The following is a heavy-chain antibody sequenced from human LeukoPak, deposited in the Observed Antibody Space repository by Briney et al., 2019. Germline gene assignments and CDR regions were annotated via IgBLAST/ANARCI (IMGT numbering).Heavy chain of an antibody. D-gene: IGHD6-13*01. Sequence: GGSLRLSCAASGFTFSSYWMSWVRQAPGKGLEWVANIKQDGSEKYYVDSVKGRFTISRDNAKNSLYLQMNSLRAEDTAVYYCARDKAHLAAAGFIDYWGQGTLVTVSS. CDR1: GFTFSSYW. V-gene: IGHV3-7*03. CDR2: IKQDGSEK. J-gene: IGHJ4*02. CDR3: ARDKAHLAAAGFIDY.